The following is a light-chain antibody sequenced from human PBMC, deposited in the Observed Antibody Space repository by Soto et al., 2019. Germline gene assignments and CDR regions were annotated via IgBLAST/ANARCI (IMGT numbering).Light chain of an antibody. J-gene: IGKJ5*01. V-gene: IGKV3-20*01. CDR3: KQYDNSPIT. CDR1: QPVSSNF. Sequence: ELVLTQSPGTLSLSPGESAALSCRASQPVSSNFLAWYQQKPGHAPRLLIYGVSRRATGITDRVFGSGSGTDFTLTMNRLEPEDFAVYSCKQYDNSPITFVQGTRLEIK. CDR2: GVS.